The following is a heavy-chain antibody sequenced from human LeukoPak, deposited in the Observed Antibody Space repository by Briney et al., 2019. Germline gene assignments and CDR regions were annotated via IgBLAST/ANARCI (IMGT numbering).Heavy chain of an antibody. CDR2: IEPSGFTI. CDR1: GLTFTTYA. CDR3: ARRGAATNAFDI. D-gene: IGHD1-26*01. Sequence: AGGSLRLSCAASGLTFTTYAMNWVRQAPGRGLEWVSSIEPSGFTIFYANSVKGRFTISRDNAKNSLYLQMNSLRAEDTAVYYCARRGAATNAFDIWGQGTMVTVSS. J-gene: IGHJ3*02. V-gene: IGHV3-21*01.